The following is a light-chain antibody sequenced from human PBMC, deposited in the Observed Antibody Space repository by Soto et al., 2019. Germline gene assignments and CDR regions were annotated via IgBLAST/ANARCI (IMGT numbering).Light chain of an antibody. Sequence: QSALTQPASVSGSPGQSITVSCTGTSNDIGYYNFVSWYQQHPGKAPKLMIYEVTKRPSGVSLRFSASKSVNTASLTISGLQAEDEADYYCSSYTAYDFWVFGGRTQLTVL. CDR3: SSYTAYDFWV. CDR1: SNDIGYYNF. CDR2: EVT. J-gene: IGLJ3*02. V-gene: IGLV2-14*01.